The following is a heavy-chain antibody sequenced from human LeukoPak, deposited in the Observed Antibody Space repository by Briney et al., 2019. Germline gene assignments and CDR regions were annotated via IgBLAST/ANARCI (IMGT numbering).Heavy chain of an antibody. CDR1: GFAFSSYG. CDR3: ARESYYDSSGSIFDY. D-gene: IGHD3-22*01. V-gene: IGHV3-30*02. CDR2: IHYDGSDK. Sequence: GGSLRLSCAASGFAFSSYGMHWVRQAPGKGLDWVAFIHYDGSDKYYADSVKGRFTISRDDSKNTLYLQMNSLRSEDTAVYYCARESYYDSSGSIFDYWGQGTLVSVSS. J-gene: IGHJ4*02.